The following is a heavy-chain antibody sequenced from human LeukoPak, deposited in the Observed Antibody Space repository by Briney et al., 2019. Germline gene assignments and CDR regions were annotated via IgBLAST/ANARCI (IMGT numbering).Heavy chain of an antibody. Sequence: PSQTLSLTCTVSGGSISSGDYYWSWIRQPPGKGLECIGFLYYSGSTYYNPSLKSRITISVDTSKNQFSLKLSSVTAADTAVYYCARHTALYSSSWYSGYYYDSSGHADDAFDIWGQGTMVTVSS. CDR3: ARHTALYSSSWYSGYYYDSSGHADDAFDI. CDR2: LYYSGST. J-gene: IGHJ3*02. D-gene: IGHD3-22*01. V-gene: IGHV4-30-4*01. CDR1: GGSISSGDYY.